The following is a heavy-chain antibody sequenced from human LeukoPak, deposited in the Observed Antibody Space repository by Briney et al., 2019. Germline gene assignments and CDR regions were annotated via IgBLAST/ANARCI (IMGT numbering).Heavy chain of an antibody. V-gene: IGHV1-69*13. Sequence: SVKVSCKASGGTFSSYAISWVRQAPGQGLEWMGGIIPIFGTANYAQKFQGRVTITADESTSTAYMELSSLRSEDTAVYYCARANLAITVTTYFQHWGQGTLVTVSS. CDR2: IIPIFGTA. CDR1: GGTFSSYA. CDR3: ARANLAITVTTYFQH. D-gene: IGHD4-17*01. J-gene: IGHJ1*01.